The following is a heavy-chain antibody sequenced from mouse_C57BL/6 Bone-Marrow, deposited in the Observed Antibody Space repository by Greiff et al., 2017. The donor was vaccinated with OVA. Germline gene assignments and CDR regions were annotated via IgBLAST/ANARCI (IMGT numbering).Heavy chain of an antibody. CDR3: TTTVVPSYWYFDV. V-gene: IGHV14-4*01. J-gene: IGHJ1*03. Sequence: EVKLMESGAELVRPGASVKLSCTASGFNIKDDYMHWVKQRPEQGLEWIGWIDPENGDTEYASKFQGKATITADTSSNTAYLQLSSLTSEDTAVYYCTTTVVPSYWYFDVWGTGTTVTVSS. CDR2: IDPENGDT. CDR1: GFNIKDDY. D-gene: IGHD1-1*01.